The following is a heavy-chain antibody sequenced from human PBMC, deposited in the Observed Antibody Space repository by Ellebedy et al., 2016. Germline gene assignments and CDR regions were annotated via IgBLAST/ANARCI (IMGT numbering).Heavy chain of an antibody. CDR2: ISAYNGNT. V-gene: IGHV1-18*01. CDR3: ARDGRDGYNINNYYYYGMDV. D-gene: IGHD5-24*01. Sequence: ASVKVSCKASGGTFSSYAISWVRQAPGQGLEWMGWISAYNGNTNYAQKLQGRVTMTTDTSTSPAYMELRSLRSDDTAVYYCARDGRDGYNINNYYYYGMDVWGQGTTVTVSS. J-gene: IGHJ6*02. CDR1: GGTFSSYA.